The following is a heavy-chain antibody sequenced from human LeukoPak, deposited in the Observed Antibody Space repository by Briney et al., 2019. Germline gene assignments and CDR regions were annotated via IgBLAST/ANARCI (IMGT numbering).Heavy chain of an antibody. D-gene: IGHD3-10*01. V-gene: IGHV4-39*01. J-gene: IGHJ4*02. Sequence: SETLSLTCTVSGGSISSSSYYWGWIRQPPGKGLEWIGSIYHSGSTYYNPSLKSRVTISVDTSKNQFSLKLSSVTAADTAVYYCARYYYGSGTKVDYWGQGTLVTVSS. CDR3: ARYYYGSGTKVDY. CDR1: GGSISSSSYY. CDR2: IYHSGST.